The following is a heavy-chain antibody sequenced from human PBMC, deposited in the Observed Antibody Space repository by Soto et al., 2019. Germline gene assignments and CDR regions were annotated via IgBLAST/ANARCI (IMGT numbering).Heavy chain of an antibody. CDR2: IIPRFATP. J-gene: IGHJ6*01. V-gene: IGHV1-69*12. CDR3: ARDRVMRGNSYYYGMDV. Sequence: QVLLVQSGAEVKKPGSSMKVSCKTSGGTFSSFAISWVRLVPGQGLEWMGVIIPRFATPTYAQTFQGRVSITADASTSQAYMELSSLRSEDTAVYYCARDRVMRGNSYYYGMDVWGQGTTVTVSS. D-gene: IGHD4-4*01. CDR1: GGTFSSFA.